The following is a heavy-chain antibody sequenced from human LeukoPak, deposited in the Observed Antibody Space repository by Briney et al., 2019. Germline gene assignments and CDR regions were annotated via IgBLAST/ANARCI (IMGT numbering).Heavy chain of an antibody. D-gene: IGHD2/OR15-2a*01. Sequence: GGSLRLSCAASGFTFSDYYMSWIRQAPGKGLEWVSYISSSGSTIYYADSVKGRFTISRDNAKNSLYLQMNSLRAEDTAVYYCAKSVLYGHHYYYYIDVWGKGTTVTVSS. CDR1: GFTFSDYY. CDR2: ISSSGSTI. V-gene: IGHV3-11*01. J-gene: IGHJ6*03. CDR3: AKSVLYGHHYYYYIDV.